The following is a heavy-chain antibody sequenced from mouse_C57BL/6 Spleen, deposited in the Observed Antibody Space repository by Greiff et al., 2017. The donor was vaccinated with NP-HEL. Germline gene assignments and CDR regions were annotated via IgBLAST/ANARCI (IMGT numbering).Heavy chain of an antibody. CDR2: IHPNSGST. CDR3: ARQLRLGAMDY. J-gene: IGHJ4*01. Sequence: QVQLQQPGAELVKPGASVKLSCKASGYTFTSYWMHWVKQRPGQGLEWIGLIHPNSGSTNYNEKFKSKATLTVDKSSSTAYMQLSSLTSEDSAVYYGARQLRLGAMDYWGQGTSVTVSS. V-gene: IGHV1-64*01. D-gene: IGHD3-2*02. CDR1: GYTFTSYW.